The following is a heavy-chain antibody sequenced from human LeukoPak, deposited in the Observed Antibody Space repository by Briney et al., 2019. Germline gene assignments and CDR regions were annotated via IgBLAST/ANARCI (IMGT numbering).Heavy chain of an antibody. V-gene: IGHV1-69*05. D-gene: IGHD2-2*01. CDR1: GYTFTTYG. CDR2: IIPIFGTA. Sequence: SVKVSCKPSGYTFTTYGINWVRPPPGQGRAWMGGIIPIFGTANYAQKFQGRVTIITVESTSTAYMELSSLRSEDTAVYYCARADIVVVPAAIGGGYYYYGMDVWGQGTTVTVSS. CDR3: ARADIVVVPAAIGGGYYYYGMDV. J-gene: IGHJ6*02.